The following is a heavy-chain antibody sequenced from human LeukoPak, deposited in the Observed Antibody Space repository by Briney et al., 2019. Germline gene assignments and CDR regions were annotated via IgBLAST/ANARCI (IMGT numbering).Heavy chain of an antibody. D-gene: IGHD6-19*01. CDR1: GFTFSSYS. Sequence: PGGSLRLSCAASGFTFSSYSMNWVRQAPGKGLEWVSYISSSSSYIYYADSVKGRVTISRDNFKNTVYVQISSLRGEDTAVYYCAKESSEPQKRELVAGSTPKALDSWGQGTLVSVSS. J-gene: IGHJ4*02. V-gene: IGHV3-21*05. CDR3: AKESSEPQKRELVAGSTPKALDS. CDR2: ISSSSSYI.